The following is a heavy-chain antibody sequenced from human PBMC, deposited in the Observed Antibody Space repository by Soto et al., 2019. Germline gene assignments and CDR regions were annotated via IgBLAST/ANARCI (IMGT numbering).Heavy chain of an antibody. V-gene: IGHV4-59*01. Sequence: SETQSLTCSVAGGSSSDFDGSWIRQPPGKGLEWIGYIYYSGSTNYNPSLKSRVTISVDTSKNQFSLNLRSMSPADTAVYYCARVGGLAARTFDYWGPGTLVTVSS. J-gene: IGHJ4*02. CDR1: GGSSSDFD. CDR2: IYYSGST. D-gene: IGHD6-6*01. CDR3: ARVGGLAARTFDY.